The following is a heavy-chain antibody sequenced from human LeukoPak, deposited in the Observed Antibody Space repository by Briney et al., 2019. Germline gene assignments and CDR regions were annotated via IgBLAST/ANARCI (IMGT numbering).Heavy chain of an antibody. CDR1: GYTFTSYY. CDR3: ARDSSRYYYDSSGYFDY. V-gene: IGHV1-46*01. D-gene: IGHD3-22*01. CDR2: INPSGGST. J-gene: IGHJ4*02. Sequence: ASVKVSCKASGYTFTSYYMHWVRQAPGQGLEWMGIINPSGGSTSYAQKFQGRVTMTRDTSTSTVCMELSSLRSEDTAVYYCARDSSRYYYDSSGYFDYWGQGTLVTVSS.